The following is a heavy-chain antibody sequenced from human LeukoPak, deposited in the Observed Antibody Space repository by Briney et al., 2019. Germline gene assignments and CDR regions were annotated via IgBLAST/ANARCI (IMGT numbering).Heavy chain of an antibody. D-gene: IGHD3-10*01. CDR3: AKLVSPSPKYYYGSGLPDY. V-gene: IGHV3-23*01. CDR1: GFTFSSYA. CDR2: ISYSGGST. J-gene: IGHJ4*02. Sequence: GGSLRLSCAASGFTFSSYAMSWVRQTPGKGLQWVSSISYSGGSTQYANSVKGRFTISRDNSKNTLYLQMNSLRAEDTAVYYCAKLVSPSPKYYYGSGLPDYWGQGTQVTVSS.